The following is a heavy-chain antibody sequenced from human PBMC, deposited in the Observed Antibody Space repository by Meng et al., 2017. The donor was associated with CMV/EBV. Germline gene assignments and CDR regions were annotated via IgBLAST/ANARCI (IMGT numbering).Heavy chain of an antibody. CDR2: IKGEADGGTT. CDR3: SYGANYYFDY. CDR1: ELTVSNVF. Sequence: SCGVSELTVSNVFMNWVRQAPGKGLEWVGRIKGEADGGTTDYAAPVRGRFIISRDDSKNTVYLEMKSLQVDDAAVYYCSYGANYYFDYWGPGTLVTVSS. J-gene: IGHJ4*02. D-gene: IGHD4/OR15-4a*01. V-gene: IGHV3-15*07.